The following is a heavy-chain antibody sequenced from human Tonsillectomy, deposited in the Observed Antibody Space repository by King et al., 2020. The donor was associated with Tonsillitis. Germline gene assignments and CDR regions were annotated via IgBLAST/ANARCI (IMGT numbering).Heavy chain of an antibody. J-gene: IGHJ5*01. V-gene: IGHV3-30*04. CDR1: GFTFSSYA. CDR2: ISYDGSNK. Sequence: VQLVESGGGVVQPGRSLRLSCAASGFTFSSYAMHWVRQAPGKGLEWVAVISYDGSNKYYADSVKGRFTISRDNSKNTLYLQMNSLRPEDTAVYYCARVEGYSSRWYDSWGQGTLVTVSS. D-gene: IGHD6-13*01. CDR3: ARVEGYSSRWYDS.